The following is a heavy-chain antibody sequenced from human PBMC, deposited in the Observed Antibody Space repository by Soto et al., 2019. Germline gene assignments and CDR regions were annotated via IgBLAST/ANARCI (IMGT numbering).Heavy chain of an antibody. V-gene: IGHV5-10-1*01. Sequence: GESLKISCKGSGYSFTSYWISWGGQMPGKGLEWMGRIDPSDSYTNYSPSFQGHVTISADKSISTAYLQWSSLKASDTAMYYCASHISRDAFDIWGQGTMVTVSS. CDR3: ASHISRDAFDI. J-gene: IGHJ3*02. CDR2: IDPSDSYT. CDR1: GYSFTSYW.